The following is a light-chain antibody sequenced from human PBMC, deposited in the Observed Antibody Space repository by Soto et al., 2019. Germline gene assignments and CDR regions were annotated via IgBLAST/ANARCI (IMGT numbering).Light chain of an antibody. J-gene: IGLJ2*01. CDR3: ASHTGRNTLI. Sequence: SVLTQPASVSGSPGQSITISCTGTSSDVGGYNYVSWYQQHPGKVPKLIISEVNNRPSGVSNRFSGSKSGNTASLTISRLQAEDESDYYCASHTGRNTLIFGGGTKLTVL. CDR1: SSDVGGYNY. CDR2: EVN. V-gene: IGLV2-14*01.